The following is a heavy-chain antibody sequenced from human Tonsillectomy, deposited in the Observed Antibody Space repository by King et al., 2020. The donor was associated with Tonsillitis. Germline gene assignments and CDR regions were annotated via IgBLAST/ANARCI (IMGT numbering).Heavy chain of an antibody. CDR3: ASVEWELLPFLDV. CDR1: GFTFSSYE. J-gene: IGHJ6*04. CDR2: ISSGGSTI. D-gene: IGHD1-26*01. Sequence: VQLVESGGGLVQPGGSLRLSCAASGFTFSSYEMNWVRQAPGKGLEWVSYISSGGSTIYYADSVKGRFTISRDNAKNSLYLQMNSLRAEDTAVYYCASVEWELLPFLDVWGKGTTVTVSS. V-gene: IGHV3-48*03.